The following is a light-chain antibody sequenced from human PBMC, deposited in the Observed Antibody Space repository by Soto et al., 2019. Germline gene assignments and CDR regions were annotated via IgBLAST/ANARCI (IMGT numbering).Light chain of an antibody. CDR3: SSYTSSSTLYV. J-gene: IGLJ1*01. CDR1: SSDVCGYNY. CDR2: EVS. V-gene: IGLV2-14*01. Sequence: QSALTQPASVSGSPGQSITICCTGTSSDVCGYNYVSWYQQHPGKAPKLMIYEVSNRPSGVSNRFSGSKSGNTASLTISGLQAEDEADYYCSSYTSSSTLYVFGTGTKLTVL.